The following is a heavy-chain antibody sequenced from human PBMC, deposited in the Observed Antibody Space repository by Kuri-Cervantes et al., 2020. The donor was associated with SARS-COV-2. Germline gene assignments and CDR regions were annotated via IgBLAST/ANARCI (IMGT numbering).Heavy chain of an antibody. Sequence: LRLSCTVSGGSISSGDYYWSWIRQPPGKGLEWIGYIYYSGSTYYNPSLKSRVTISVDTSKNQFSLKLSSVTAADTAAYYCARDPLDYWGQGTLVTVSS. J-gene: IGHJ4*02. CDR3: ARDPLDY. CDR2: IYYSGST. CDR1: GGSISSGDYY. V-gene: IGHV4-30-4*01.